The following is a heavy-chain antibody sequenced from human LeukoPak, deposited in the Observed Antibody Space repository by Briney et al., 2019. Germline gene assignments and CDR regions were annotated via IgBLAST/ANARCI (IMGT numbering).Heavy chain of an antibody. Sequence: PGGSLRLSCAASGFTFSSYWMSWVRQAPGKGLEWVANIKQDGSEKYYVDSVKGRFTISRDNAKNSLYLQMNSLRAEDTAVYYCARASLLLYYYMDVWGKGTTVTVSS. CDR2: IKQDGSEK. D-gene: IGHD2-15*01. V-gene: IGHV3-7*01. CDR3: ARASLLLYYYMDV. J-gene: IGHJ6*03. CDR1: GFTFSSYW.